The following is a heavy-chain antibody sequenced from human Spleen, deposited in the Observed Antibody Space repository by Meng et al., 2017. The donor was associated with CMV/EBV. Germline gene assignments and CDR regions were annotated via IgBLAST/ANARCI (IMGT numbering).Heavy chain of an antibody. V-gene: IGHV4-59*12. CDR2: IHYSGTT. CDR3: ARDRGSSPFYFYGMDV. Sequence: SETLSLTCTVSGDSMSNYFWTWIRQAPGKGLEWIGYIHYSGTTSYNPSLKSRLTISVDTSKNQFSLKLTSVTAADTAVYYCARDRGSSPFYFYGMDVWGQGTTVTVSS. CDR1: GDSMSNYF. J-gene: IGHJ6*02. D-gene: IGHD3-10*01.